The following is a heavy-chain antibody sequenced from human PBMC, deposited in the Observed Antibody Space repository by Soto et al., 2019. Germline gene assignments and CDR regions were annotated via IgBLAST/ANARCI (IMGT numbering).Heavy chain of an antibody. Sequence: PGGSLRLSCAASGFTFSSYGMHWVRQAPGKGLEWVANIKPDGSQKYYVDSVKGRFTISRDNAKNSLYLHMSSLRAEDTAVYYCARDGYWSNDYWGQGTLVTVSS. D-gene: IGHD5-18*01. CDR2: IKPDGSQK. V-gene: IGHV3-7*03. CDR3: ARDGYWSNDY. J-gene: IGHJ4*02. CDR1: GFTFSSYG.